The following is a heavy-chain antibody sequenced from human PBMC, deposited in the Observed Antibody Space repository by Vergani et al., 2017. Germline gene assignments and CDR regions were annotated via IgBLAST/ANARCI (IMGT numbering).Heavy chain of an antibody. J-gene: IGHJ4*02. CDR2: IYTSGST. CDR3: ARVLAVAGRGYFDY. D-gene: IGHD6-19*01. Sequence: QVQLQESGPGLVKPSETLSLTCTVSGGPISSYYWSWIRQPAGKGLEWIGRIYTSGSTNYNPSLKSRVTMSVDTSKNQFSLKLSSVTAADTAVYYCARVLAVAGRGYFDYWGQGTLVTVSS. V-gene: IGHV4-4*07. CDR1: GGPISSYY.